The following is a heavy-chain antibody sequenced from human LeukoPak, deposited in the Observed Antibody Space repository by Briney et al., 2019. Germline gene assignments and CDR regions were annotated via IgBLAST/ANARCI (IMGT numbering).Heavy chain of an antibody. V-gene: IGHV3-23*01. D-gene: IGHD6-19*01. J-gene: IGHJ4*02. CDR3: AKDQTGYSSGWPYYFGY. CDR1: GFTFSSYA. CDR2: TSGGGGST. Sequence: GGSLRLSCAASGFTFSSYAMSWVRQAPGKGLEWVSATSGGGGSTYYADSVKGRFTISRDNSKNTLYLQMTSLRAEDTAVYYCAKDQTGYSSGWPYYFGYWGQGTLVTVSS.